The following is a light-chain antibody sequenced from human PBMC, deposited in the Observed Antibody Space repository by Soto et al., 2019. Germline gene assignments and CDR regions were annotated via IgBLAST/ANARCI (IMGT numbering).Light chain of an antibody. CDR2: DVN. CDR3: CSYAGSYTYV. J-gene: IGLJ1*01. CDR1: SSDVGGYNY. Sequence: QSAPTQPRSVSGSPGQSVTMSCTGTSSDVGGYNYVSWYQQHPGKAPKLMIYDVNKRPSGVPDRFSGSKSGNTASLTISGLQAEDEADYYCCSYAGSYTYVFGTGTKVTVL. V-gene: IGLV2-11*01.